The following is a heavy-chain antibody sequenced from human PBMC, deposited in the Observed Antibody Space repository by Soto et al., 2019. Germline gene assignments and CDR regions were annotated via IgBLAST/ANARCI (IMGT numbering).Heavy chain of an antibody. CDR3: TTTTATAIHEFDY. Sequence: GGSLRLSCAASGFTFSNAWMSWVRQAPGKGLEWVGRIKSKTDGGTTDYAAPVKGRFTISRDDSKNTLYLQMNSLKTEDTAVYYCTTTTATAIHEFDYWGQGTLVTVSS. CDR1: GFTFSNAW. J-gene: IGHJ4*02. D-gene: IGHD2-2*02. V-gene: IGHV3-15*01. CDR2: IKSKTDGGTT.